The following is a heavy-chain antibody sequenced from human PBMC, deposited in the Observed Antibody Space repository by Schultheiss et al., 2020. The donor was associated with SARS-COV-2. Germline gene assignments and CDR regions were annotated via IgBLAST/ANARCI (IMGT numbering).Heavy chain of an antibody. J-gene: IGHJ3*02. CDR1: GGSVSSGSDH. CDR3: ARVPYYPGGAFDI. Sequence: SETLSLTCTVSGGSVSSGSDHWSWIRQPPGKGLEWIGGISYSGSTYYNPSLKSRVTISVDTSKNQFSLKLSSVTAADTAVYYCARVPYYPGGAFDIWGQGTMVTVSS. V-gene: IGHV4-61*01. CDR2: ISYSGST. D-gene: IGHD1-26*01.